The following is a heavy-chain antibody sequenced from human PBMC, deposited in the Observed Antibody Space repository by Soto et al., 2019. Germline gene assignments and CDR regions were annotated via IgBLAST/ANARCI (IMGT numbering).Heavy chain of an antibody. D-gene: IGHD2-2*01. CDR3: AREKLAAMSFFDS. CDR2: ISSGGTT. V-gene: IGHV4-31*03. CDR1: GGPIRSGGDY. J-gene: IGHJ4*01. Sequence: QVQLQESGPGLVKPSQTLSLTCTVSGGPIRSGGDYWNWVRQHPGKGLEWIGHISSGGTTYYNPSLESRVAISEDTSKNQFCLTLRSVTAADTAVYFCAREKLAAMSFFDSWGQGILVTVSS.